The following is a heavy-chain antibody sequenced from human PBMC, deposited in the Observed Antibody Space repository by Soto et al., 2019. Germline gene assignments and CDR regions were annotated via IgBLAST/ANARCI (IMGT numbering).Heavy chain of an antibody. D-gene: IGHD3-3*01. J-gene: IGHJ6*02. CDR1: GYTCTSYC. CDR3: ARGHDFWSGYQTIYYYYGMDV. CDR2: IYPGDSDT. Sequence: LGESLKMSCHGSGYTCTSYCIGLVLQMPGKGLDWIWIIYPGDSDTIYSPSFQGQFTISADKSISTAYLQWSSLKASDTAMYYCARGHDFWSGYQTIYYYYGMDVWGQGTTVTVSS. V-gene: IGHV5-51*01.